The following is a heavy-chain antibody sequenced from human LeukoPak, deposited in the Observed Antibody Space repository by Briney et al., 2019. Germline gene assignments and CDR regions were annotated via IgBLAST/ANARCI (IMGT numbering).Heavy chain of an antibody. CDR3: ARGPTISETGYFDY. J-gene: IGHJ4*03. V-gene: IGHV4-34*01. Sequence: SETLSLTCAVYGGSFSTYYWSWIRQSPGKGLEWIAEINHRGDTNYNPSVKSRVTISVDTSKNQFSLKITSLTAADTAVYYCARGPTISETGYFDYWGQGTLVTVSS. CDR1: GGSFSTYY. CDR2: INHRGDT. D-gene: IGHD1-1*01.